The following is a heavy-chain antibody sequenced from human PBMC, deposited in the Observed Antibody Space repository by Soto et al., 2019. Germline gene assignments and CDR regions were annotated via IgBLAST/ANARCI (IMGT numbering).Heavy chain of an antibody. V-gene: IGHV4-61*01. J-gene: IGHJ6*02. CDR2: ISNIGFT. D-gene: IGHD3-10*01. CDR1: GGSVSSGNHY. CDR3: TTQGFGGLHGLVDV. Sequence: SETLSLTCTVSGGSVSSGNHYCSWIRLSPGKGLEWIGYISNIGFTRYNPSLKSRVSISVDTSKNQFSLKLTSVTAADTAVYYCTTQGFGGLHGLVDVWGQGTTVTVSS.